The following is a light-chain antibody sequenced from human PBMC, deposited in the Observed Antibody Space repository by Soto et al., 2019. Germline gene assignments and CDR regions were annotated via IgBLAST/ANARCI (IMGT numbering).Light chain of an antibody. CDR2: GNS. J-gene: IGLJ1*01. Sequence: QSVLTQPPSASGTPGQRVTISCSGSSSNIESNTVTWYQQLPGTAPKLLIYGNSNRPSGVPDRFSGSKSGTSASLAITGLQAEDEADYYCQSYDSSLSGYVFGTGTKVTVL. V-gene: IGLV1-40*01. CDR3: QSYDSSLSGYV. CDR1: SSNIESNT.